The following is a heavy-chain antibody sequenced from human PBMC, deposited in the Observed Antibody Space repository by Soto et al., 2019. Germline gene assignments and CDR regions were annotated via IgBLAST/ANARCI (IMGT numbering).Heavy chain of an antibody. CDR1: GYTFTSYD. CDR2: MNPNSGNT. D-gene: IGHD3-10*01. CDR3: ARALLWFGELSVAFDI. Sequence: SSVKVACKASGYTFTSYDINWVRQATGQGLEWMGWMNPNSGNTGYAQKFQGRVTMTRNTSISTAYMELSSLRSEDKAVYYCARALLWFGELSVAFDIWGQGTMVTVSS. J-gene: IGHJ3*02. V-gene: IGHV1-8*01.